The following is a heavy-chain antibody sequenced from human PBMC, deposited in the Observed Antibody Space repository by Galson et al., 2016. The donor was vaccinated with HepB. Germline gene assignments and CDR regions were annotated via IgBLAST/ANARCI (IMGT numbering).Heavy chain of an antibody. CDR1: GDSVTNNGAA. V-gene: IGHV6-1*01. CDR3: ARAETNWDGTGDQWLDP. CDR2: TYYRSKWWN. J-gene: IGHJ5*02. Sequence: CAISGDSVTNNGAAWTWIRQSPSRGLEWLGRTYYRSKWWNTYAVSVKSRITINPDTSKNQFSLQLNSVTPEDTAVYYCARAETNWDGTGDQWLDPWGRGIRVTVS. D-gene: IGHD7-27*01.